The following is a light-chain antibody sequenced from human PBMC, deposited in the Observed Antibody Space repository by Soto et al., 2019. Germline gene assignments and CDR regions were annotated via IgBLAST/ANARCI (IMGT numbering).Light chain of an antibody. CDR1: QSISRY. CDR2: GAP. Sequence: IVLPQSPGTLSLSPGESTTLSCRASQSISRYLAWYQQKPGQGPRLLIYGAPSSATGTPDRFCCSGSGTDMSLTINRLETEDLASEDWPEYGSSPPNFSLGSKVVSK. CDR3: PEYGSSPPN. J-gene: IGKJ1*01. V-gene: IGKV3-20*01.